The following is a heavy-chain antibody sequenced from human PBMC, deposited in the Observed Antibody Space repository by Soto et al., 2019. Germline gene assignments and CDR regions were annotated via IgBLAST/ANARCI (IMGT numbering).Heavy chain of an antibody. CDR3: ARHGAAAGIVDY. V-gene: IGHV4-39*01. CDR1: GGSISSSSYY. D-gene: IGHD6-13*01. Sequence: QLQLQESGPGLVKPSETLSLTCTVSGGSISSSSYYWGWIRQPPGKGLEWIGSIYYSGSTYYNPSLKSRVTISVDTSKNQFFLKLSSVTAADTAVYYCARHGAAAGIVDYWGQGTLVTVSS. CDR2: IYYSGST. J-gene: IGHJ4*02.